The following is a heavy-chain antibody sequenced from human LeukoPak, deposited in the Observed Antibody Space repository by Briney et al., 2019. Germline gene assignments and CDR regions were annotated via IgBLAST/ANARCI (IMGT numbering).Heavy chain of an antibody. CDR3: ARARITGTTPFDY. V-gene: IGHV4-59*08. J-gene: IGHJ4*02. Sequence: PSETLSLTCTVSGGSISSYYWSWIRQPPGKGLEWLGYIYYSGSTYYNPSLKSRVTISVDTSKNQFSLKLSSVTAADTAVYYCARARITGTTPFDYWGQGTLVTVSS. CDR2: IYYSGST. CDR1: GGSISSYY. D-gene: IGHD1-7*01.